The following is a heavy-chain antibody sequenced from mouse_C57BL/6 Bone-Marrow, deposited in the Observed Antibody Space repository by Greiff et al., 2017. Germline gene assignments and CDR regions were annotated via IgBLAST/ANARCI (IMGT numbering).Heavy chain of an antibody. V-gene: IGHV14-4*01. CDR1: GFNFKDDY. J-gene: IGHJ4*01. Sequence: VQLKESGAELVRPGASVKLSCTASGFNFKDDYMHWVKQRPEQGLEWIGWIDPENGDTEYASKFQGKATITADTSSNTAYLQLSSLTSEDTAVYYCTPIEYSMDYWGQGTSVTVSS. CDR3: TPIEYSMDY. CDR2: IDPENGDT.